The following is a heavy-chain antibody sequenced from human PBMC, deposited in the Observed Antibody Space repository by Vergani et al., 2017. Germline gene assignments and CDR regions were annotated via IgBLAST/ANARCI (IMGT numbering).Heavy chain of an antibody. CDR3: ARDRPMVRGASDPYYFDY. Sequence: QLQESGPGLVKPSETLSLTCTVSGGSISSYYWSWIRQPPGKGLEWIGYIYYSGSTNYNPSLKSRVTISVDTSKNQFSLKLSSVTAADTAVYYCARDRPMVRGASDPYYFDYWGQGTLVTVSS. CDR2: IYYSGST. D-gene: IGHD3-10*01. CDR1: GGSISSYY. J-gene: IGHJ4*02. V-gene: IGHV4-59*01.